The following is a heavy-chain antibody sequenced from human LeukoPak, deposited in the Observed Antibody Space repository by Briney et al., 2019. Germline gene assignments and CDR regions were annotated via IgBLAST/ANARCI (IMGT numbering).Heavy chain of an antibody. V-gene: IGHV3-30*02. CDR2: IRYDGSNK. CDR3: ARDVGTDGSGSYIKTGDY. J-gene: IGHJ4*02. CDR1: GFTFSSYG. D-gene: IGHD3-10*01. Sequence: GGSLRLSCAASGFTFSSYGMHWVRQAPGKGLEWVAFIRYDGSNKYYADSVKGRFTISRDNSKNTLYLQMNSLRAEDTAVYYCARDVGTDGSGSYIKTGDYWGQGTLVTVSS.